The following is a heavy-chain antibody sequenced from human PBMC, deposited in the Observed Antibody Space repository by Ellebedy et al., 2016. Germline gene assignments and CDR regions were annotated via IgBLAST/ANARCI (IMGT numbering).Heavy chain of an antibody. CDR1: GFTLSSYA. D-gene: IGHD6-19*01. J-gene: IGHJ6*02. CDR2: ISYDGSNK. V-gene: IGHV3-30-3*01. Sequence: GESLKISXAASGFTLSSYAMHWVRQAPGKGLEWVAVISYDGSNKYYADSVKGRFTISRDNSKNTLYLQMNSLRAEDTAVYYCARSVAGVYYYYGMDVWGQGTTVTVSS. CDR3: ARSVAGVYYYYGMDV.